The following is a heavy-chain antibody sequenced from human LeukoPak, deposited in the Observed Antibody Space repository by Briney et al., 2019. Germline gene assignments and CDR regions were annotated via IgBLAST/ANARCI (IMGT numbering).Heavy chain of an antibody. V-gene: IGHV4-59*01. J-gene: IGHJ5*02. D-gene: IGHD5-24*01. CDR3: ARATTWFDP. Sequence: SETLSLTCTVSGGSISSYYWSWIRQPPGKGLEWIGYIYYSGSTNYTPSLKSRVTISVDTSKNQFSLKLSSVTAADTAVYYCARATTWFDPWGQGTLVTVSS. CDR2: IYYSGST. CDR1: GGSISSYY.